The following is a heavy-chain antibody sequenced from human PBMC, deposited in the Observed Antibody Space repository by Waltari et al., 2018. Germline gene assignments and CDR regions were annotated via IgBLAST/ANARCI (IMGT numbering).Heavy chain of an antibody. D-gene: IGHD5-12*01. CDR3: AVYIGASVGTAAFDV. J-gene: IGHJ3*01. V-gene: IGHV4-38-2*01. CDR2: TSHSWGS. Sequence: WIWEPPGPALEWIGMTSHSWGSYTFPSLLSRVSLSRDTSKTHFSRTLGSVTASDMAVYYCAVYIGASVGTAAFDVWGQITMVTVSS.